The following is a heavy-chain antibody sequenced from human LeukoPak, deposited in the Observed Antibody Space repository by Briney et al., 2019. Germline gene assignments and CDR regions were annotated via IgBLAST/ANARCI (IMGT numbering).Heavy chain of an antibody. CDR2: ISSSSSSYI. D-gene: IGHD6-19*01. J-gene: IGHJ3*02. CDR3: ASLYHTGYSSGWYHRNAFDI. Sequence: KPGGSLRLSCAASGFTFSSYSMTWVRQAPGKGLEWVSSISSSSSSYIYYADSVKGRFTISRDNAKNSLYLQMNSLRAEDTAVYYCASLYHTGYSSGWYHRNAFDIWGQGTMVTVSS. V-gene: IGHV3-21*01. CDR1: GFTFSSYS.